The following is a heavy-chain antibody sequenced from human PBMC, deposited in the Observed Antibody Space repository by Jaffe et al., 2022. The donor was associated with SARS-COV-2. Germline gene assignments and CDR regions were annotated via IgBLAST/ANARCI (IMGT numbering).Heavy chain of an antibody. CDR1: GGSISSGTYY. CDR2: MYYTGFT. Sequence: QLQLQESGPGLVKPSETLSLTCSVSGGSISSGTYYWGWIRQPPGKGLEWIGSMYYTGFTYYNPSLKSRVTISVDKSKNKFSLRLISVTAADTAVYHCARHVGLGDDAFDIWGQGTMVTVSS. V-gene: IGHV4-39*01. CDR3: ARHVGLGDDAFDI. D-gene: IGHD3-16*01. J-gene: IGHJ3*02.